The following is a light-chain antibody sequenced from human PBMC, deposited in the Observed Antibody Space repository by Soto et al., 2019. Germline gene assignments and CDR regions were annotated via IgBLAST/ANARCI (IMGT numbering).Light chain of an antibody. CDR3: QTWGTGIVV. CDR2: LNSDGSH. V-gene: IGLV4-69*01. Sequence: QPVLTQSPSASASLGASVKLTCTLSSGHSYYAIAWHQQQPEKGPRYLMNLNSDGSHNKGDGIPDRFSGSSSGAERYLTISSLQSEDEADYYCQTWGTGIVVFGGGTKLTVL. J-gene: IGLJ2*01. CDR1: SGHSYYA.